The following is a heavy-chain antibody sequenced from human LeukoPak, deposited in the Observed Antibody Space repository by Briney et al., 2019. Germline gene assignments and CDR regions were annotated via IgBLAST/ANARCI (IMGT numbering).Heavy chain of an antibody. CDR2: TRRSGTT. Sequence: SETLSLTCTVSGGSISGYYWNWIRQPAGKGLEWIGRTRRSGTTNYNPSLKSRVTMSADTSKNQLSLKLSSVTAADTAVYYCARDFGSSIEYYFEDWGQGILVTVSS. V-gene: IGHV4-4*07. J-gene: IGHJ4*02. D-gene: IGHD6-19*01. CDR1: GGSISGYY. CDR3: ARDFGSSIEYYFED.